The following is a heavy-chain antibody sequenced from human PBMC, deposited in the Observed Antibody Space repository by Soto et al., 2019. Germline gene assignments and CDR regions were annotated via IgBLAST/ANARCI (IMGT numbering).Heavy chain of an antibody. J-gene: IGHJ4*02. V-gene: IGHV1-18*01. Sequence: QVQLVQSGAEVKKPGASVKVSCKASGYTFTSYGISWVRQAPGQGLEWMGWISAYNGNTNYAQKLQGRVTMTTDTSTSTVYMALRSLRSDDTAVYYCARAQPECSSTSCPGRERLVRVPLEDYWGQGSLVTVSS. CDR2: ISAYNGNT. CDR3: ARAQPECSSTSCPGRERLVRVPLEDY. CDR1: GYTFTSYG. D-gene: IGHD2-2*01.